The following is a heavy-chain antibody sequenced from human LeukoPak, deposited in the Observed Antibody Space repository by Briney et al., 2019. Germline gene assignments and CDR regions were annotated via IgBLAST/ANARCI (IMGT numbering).Heavy chain of an antibody. CDR2: IYYSGST. CDR1: GGSISSGGYY. V-gene: IGHV4-31*03. D-gene: IGHD2-15*01. J-gene: IGHJ6*02. CDR3: ARAPPHCSGGSCYSLDGMDV. Sequence: SETLSLTCTVSGGSISSGGYYWSWIRQHPGKGLEWIGYIYYSGSTYYNPSLRSRVTISVDTSKSQFSLKLSSVTAADTAVYYCARAPPHCSGGSCYSLDGMDVWGQGTTVTVSS.